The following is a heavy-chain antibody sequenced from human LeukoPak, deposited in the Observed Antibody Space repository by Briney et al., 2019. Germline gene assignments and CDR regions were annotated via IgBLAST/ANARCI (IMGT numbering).Heavy chain of an antibody. Sequence: PGGSLRLSCAASGFTFNNYGMSWVRQAPGEGLEWVSTISSNGGSTYYADSVKGRFSISRDNSKNTLYLQMNSLRADDTAVYYCAKMVREFYTISYYFDYWGQGTLVTVSS. CDR2: ISSNGGST. V-gene: IGHV3-23*01. J-gene: IGHJ4*02. CDR1: GFTFNNYG. CDR3: AKMVREFYTISYYFDY. D-gene: IGHD2-8*01.